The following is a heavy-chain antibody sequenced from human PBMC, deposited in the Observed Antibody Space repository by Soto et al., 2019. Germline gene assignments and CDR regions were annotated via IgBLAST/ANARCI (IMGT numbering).Heavy chain of an antibody. CDR3: ARVDVAVVPAAMYYFDS. J-gene: IGHJ4*02. CDR2: INVYNGDI. Sequence: ASVKVSCKASGYIFNYYGISWVRQAPGQGLEWMGWINVYNGDIKFAEKFQDRVTMTTDTSTTTAYMELRSLRSDDTAVYYCARVDVAVVPAAMYYFDSWGQGPMVTVSS. D-gene: IGHD2-2*03. CDR1: GYIFNYYG. V-gene: IGHV1-18*04.